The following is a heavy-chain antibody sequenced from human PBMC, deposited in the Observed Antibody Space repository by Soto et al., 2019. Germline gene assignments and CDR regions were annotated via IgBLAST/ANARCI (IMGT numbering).Heavy chain of an antibody. CDR3: ARDGKAAAGMDYYGMDV. V-gene: IGHV4-59*01. Sequence: SETLSLTCTVSGGSISSYYWSWIRQPPGKGLEWIGYIYYSGSTNYDPSLKSRVTISVDTSKNQFSLKLSSVTAADTAVYYCARDGKAAAGMDYYGMDVWGQGTTVTVSS. J-gene: IGHJ6*02. CDR1: GGSISSYY. CDR2: IYYSGST. D-gene: IGHD6-13*01.